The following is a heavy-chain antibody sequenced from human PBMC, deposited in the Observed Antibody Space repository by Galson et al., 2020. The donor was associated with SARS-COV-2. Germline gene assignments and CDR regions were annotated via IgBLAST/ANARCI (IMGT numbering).Heavy chain of an antibody. CDR2: VHRSGST. V-gene: IGHV4-39*07. J-gene: IGHJ3*01. CDR1: GGSIDISTYY. CDR3: ARTTSSLLGFGGFNF. D-gene: IGHD3-10*01. Sequence: SETLSLTCIISGGSIDISTYYWGWVRQPPGKRLEWIGGVHRSGSTDYNPSLKSRVTISADTSNKQFFLKLSSVTAAGTAVYFCARTTSSLLGFGGFNFWGQGAFGTV.